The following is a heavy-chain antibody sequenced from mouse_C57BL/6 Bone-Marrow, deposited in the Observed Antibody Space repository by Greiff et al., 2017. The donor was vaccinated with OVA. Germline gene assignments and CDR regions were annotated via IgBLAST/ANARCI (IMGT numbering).Heavy chain of an antibody. Sequence: QVQLQQPGAELVKPGASVKLSCKASGYTFTSYWMHWVKQRPGRGLEWIGRIDPNSGGTKYNEKFKSKATLTVDKPSSTAYMQLSSLTSVDSAVYYCARGDYGSSYYAMDYWGQGTSVTVSS. D-gene: IGHD1-1*01. CDR2: IDPNSGGT. V-gene: IGHV1-72*01. CDR3: ARGDYGSSYYAMDY. J-gene: IGHJ4*01. CDR1: GYTFTSYW.